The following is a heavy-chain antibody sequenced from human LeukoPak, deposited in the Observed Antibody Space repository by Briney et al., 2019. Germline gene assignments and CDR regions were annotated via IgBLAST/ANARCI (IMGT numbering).Heavy chain of an antibody. Sequence: SETLSLTCAVYGGSFSGYYWSWIRQPPGKGLEWIGEINHSGSTNYNPSLKSRVTISVDTSKSQFSLKLSSVTAADTAVYYCARHRVHYDSSGYYPSWFDPWGQGTLVTVSS. CDR1: GGSFSGYY. CDR2: INHSGST. J-gene: IGHJ5*02. D-gene: IGHD3-22*01. CDR3: ARHRVHYDSSGYYPSWFDP. V-gene: IGHV4-34*01.